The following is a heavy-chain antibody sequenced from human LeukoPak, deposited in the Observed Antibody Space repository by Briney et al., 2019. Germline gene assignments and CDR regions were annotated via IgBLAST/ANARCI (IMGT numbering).Heavy chain of an antibody. CDR3: ARDPSVDTAGY. D-gene: IGHD5-18*01. CDR2: IYSGGST. CDR1: GFTVSSNY. Sequence: TGGSLRLSCAASGFTVSSNYMSWVRQAPGKGLEWVSVIYSGGSTYYADSVKGRFTISRDNSKNTLYLQMNSLRAEDTVVYYCARDPSVDTAGYWGQGTLVTVSS. V-gene: IGHV3-53*01. J-gene: IGHJ4*02.